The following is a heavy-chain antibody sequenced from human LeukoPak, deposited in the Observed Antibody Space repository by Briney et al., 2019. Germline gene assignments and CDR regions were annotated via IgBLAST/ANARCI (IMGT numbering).Heavy chain of an antibody. CDR1: GFIVSANY. J-gene: IGHJ6*02. D-gene: IGHD4-17*01. Sequence: GGSLRLSCAASGFIVSANYMSWVRQTPGKGLEWVSIFYSGGATFYVDSVKGRFTISRDNSKNTLYLQMNSLRAEDTAVYYCARDTYGDYVYYYYGMDVWGQGTTVTVSS. CDR2: FYSGGAT. V-gene: IGHV3-66*01. CDR3: ARDTYGDYVYYYYGMDV.